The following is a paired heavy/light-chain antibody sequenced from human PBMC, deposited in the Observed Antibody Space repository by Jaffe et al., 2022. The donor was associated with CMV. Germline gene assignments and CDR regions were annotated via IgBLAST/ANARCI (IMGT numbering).Light chain of an antibody. CDR2: DAS. CDR1: QDISNY. V-gene: IGKV1-33*01. J-gene: IGKJ2*01. CDR3: QQYDNLPWYT. Sequence: DIQMTQSPSSLSASVGDRVTITCQASQDISNYLNWYQQKPGKAPKLLIYDASNLETGVPSRFSGSGSGTDFTFTISSLQPEDIATYYCQQYDNLPWYTFGQGTKLEIK.
Heavy chain of an antibody. D-gene: IGHD6-19*01. CDR1: GGSISSSSYY. J-gene: IGHJ6*02. Sequence: QLQLQESGPGLVKPSETLSLTCTVSGGSISSSSYYWGWIRQPPGKGLEWIGSIYYSGSTYYNPSLKSRVTISVDTSKNQFSLKLSSVTAADTAVYYCARRRRIAVAGTPYYYYGMDVWGQGTTVTVSS. CDR3: ARRRRIAVAGTPYYYYGMDV. CDR2: IYYSGST. V-gene: IGHV4-39*01.